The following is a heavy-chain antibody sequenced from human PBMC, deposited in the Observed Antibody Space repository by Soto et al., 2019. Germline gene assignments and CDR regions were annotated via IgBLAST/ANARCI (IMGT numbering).Heavy chain of an antibody. CDR2: IFHDGTA. J-gene: IGHJ4*02. CDR3: ARATNWNYPFDY. Sequence: SETLSLTCAVSGVSISSGNWWTWVRQTPQRGLEYIGEIFHDGTANYYPSFERRVAISVDTSKNQFSLKLTSVTAADTAVYFCARATNWNYPFDYWGQGALVTVSS. V-gene: IGHV4-4*02. D-gene: IGHD1-7*01. CDR1: GVSISSGNW.